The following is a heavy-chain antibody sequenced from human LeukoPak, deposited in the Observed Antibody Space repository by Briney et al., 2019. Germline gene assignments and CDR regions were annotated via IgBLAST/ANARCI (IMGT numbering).Heavy chain of an antibody. J-gene: IGHJ6*03. V-gene: IGHV1-18*01. CDR2: ISAYNGNT. CDR1: GYTFTSYG. Sequence: GASVKVSCKASGYTFTSYGTSWVRQAPGQGLEWMGWISAYNGNTNYAQELQGRVTMTTDTSTSTAYMELRSLRSDDTAVYYCARESVDTAMVSDYYYYMDVWGKGTTVTVSS. CDR3: ARESVDTAMVSDYYYYMDV. D-gene: IGHD5-18*01.